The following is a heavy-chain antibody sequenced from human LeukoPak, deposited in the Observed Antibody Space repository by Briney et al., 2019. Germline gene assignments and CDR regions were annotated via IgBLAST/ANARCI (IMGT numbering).Heavy chain of an antibody. CDR3: ARTRSPRGPSLYYYYYYMDV. Sequence: QPGGSLRLPCAASGFTFSSYAMHWVRQAPGKGLEWVAVISYDGSNKYYADSVKGRFTISRDNSKNTLYLQMNSLRAEDTAVYYCARTRSPRGPSLYYYYYYMDVWGKGTTVTVSS. V-gene: IGHV3-30*04. CDR2: ISYDGSNK. CDR1: GFTFSSYA. J-gene: IGHJ6*03.